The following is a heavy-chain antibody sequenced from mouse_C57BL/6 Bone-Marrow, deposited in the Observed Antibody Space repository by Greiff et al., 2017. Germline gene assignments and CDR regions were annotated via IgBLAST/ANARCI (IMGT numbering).Heavy chain of an antibody. CDR2: ISTYNGDT. CDR1: GYSFTGYF. D-gene: IGHD2-14*01. V-gene: IGHV1-20*01. J-gene: IGHJ4*01. CDR3: ARSLVRRSTRRAMDY. Sequence: VQLKQSGPELVKPGDSVKISCKASGYSFTGYFMNWVLQSHGKSLEWIGRISTYNGDTFYNQKFKGTATLTVDKSSSKAHMELRSLTSEESAVYYCARSLVRRSTRRAMDYWGQGTSVTVSS.